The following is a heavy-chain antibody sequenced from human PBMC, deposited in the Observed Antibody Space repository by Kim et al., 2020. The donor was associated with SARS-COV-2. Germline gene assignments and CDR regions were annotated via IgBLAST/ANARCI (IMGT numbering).Heavy chain of an antibody. Sequence: GGSLRLSCAASGFTFSSYAMNWVRQAPGEGLEWVSIISGSGGNTYYADSVKGRFTISRDNSRNTLYLQINSLRAEDTAVYYCAKDGPRGCTSASCSSPDVWGQGTTVTVSS. V-gene: IGHV3-23*01. CDR2: ISGSGGNT. D-gene: IGHD2-2*01. CDR1: GFTFSSYA. CDR3: AKDGPRGCTSASCSSPDV. J-gene: IGHJ6*02.